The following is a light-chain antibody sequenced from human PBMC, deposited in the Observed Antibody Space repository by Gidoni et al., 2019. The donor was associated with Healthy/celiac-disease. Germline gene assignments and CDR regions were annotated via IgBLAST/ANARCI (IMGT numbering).Light chain of an antibody. CDR2: AAS. CDR3: QQSYSTLALT. J-gene: IGKJ4*01. Sequence: DIQMTQSPSSLSASVGDRVTITTCRASQSISSYLNWYQQKPGKAPKLLIYAASSLQSGVPSRFSGSGSGTDFTLTISSLQPEDFATYYCQQSYSTLALTFGGGTKVEIK. CDR1: QSISSY. V-gene: IGKV1-39*01.